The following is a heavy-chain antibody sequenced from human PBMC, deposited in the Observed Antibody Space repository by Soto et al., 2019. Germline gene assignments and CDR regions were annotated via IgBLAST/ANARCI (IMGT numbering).Heavy chain of an antibody. V-gene: IGHV1-69*12. J-gene: IGHJ6*02. D-gene: IGHD3-3*01. CDR2: IIPIFGTA. CDR1: GGTFSSYA. CDR3: ASMSGSISDKLGYYGMDV. Sequence: QVQLVQSGAEVKKPGSSVKVSCKASGGTFSSYAISWVRQAPGQGLEWMGGIIPIFGTANYAQKVQGRVTITADESTSPAHMELSRLRAEATAVYYCASMSGSISDKLGYYGMDVWGQGTTVTVSS.